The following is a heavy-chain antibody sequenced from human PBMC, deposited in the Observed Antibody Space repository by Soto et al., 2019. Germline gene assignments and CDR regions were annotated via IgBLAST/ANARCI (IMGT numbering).Heavy chain of an antibody. CDR2: IYYSGST. V-gene: IGHV4-59*01. CDR1: GGSISSYY. D-gene: IGHD6-19*01. J-gene: IGHJ4*02. CDR3: ARDPLVAGTGVGY. Sequence: SETLSLTCTVSGGSISSYYWSWIRQPPGKGLEWIGYIYYSGSTNYNPSLKSRVTISVDTSKNQFSLKLSSVTAADTAVYYCARDPLVAGTGVGYWGQGTLVTVSS.